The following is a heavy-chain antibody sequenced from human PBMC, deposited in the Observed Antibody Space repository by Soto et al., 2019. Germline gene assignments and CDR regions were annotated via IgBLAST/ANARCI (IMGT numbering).Heavy chain of an antibody. Sequence: PSETLSLTXAVSGGSISSGGYSWSWIRQPPGKGLEWIGYIYHSGSTYYNPSLKSRVTISVDRSKNQFSLKLSSVTAADTAVYYCARARGYCSGGSCNSEDYYGMDVWGQGTTVTVSS. D-gene: IGHD2-15*01. CDR2: IYHSGST. V-gene: IGHV4-30-2*01. CDR1: GGSISSGGYS. CDR3: ARARGYCSGGSCNSEDYYGMDV. J-gene: IGHJ6*02.